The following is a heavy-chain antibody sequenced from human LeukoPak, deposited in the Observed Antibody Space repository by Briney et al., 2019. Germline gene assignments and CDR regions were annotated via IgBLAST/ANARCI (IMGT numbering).Heavy chain of an antibody. CDR3: ARDIGGWTGFDY. J-gene: IGHJ4*02. CDR2: IYIYTSGST. V-gene: IGHV4-4*07. CDR1: GGSMSNYY. D-gene: IGHD3-16*01. Sequence: SETLSLTCTVSGGSMSNYYWSWIRQPAGKGLEWIGRIYIYTSGSTHYNPSLKSRVTISVDKSKNQFSLNLSSVTAADTAVYYCARDIGGWTGFDYWGQGTLVTVSS.